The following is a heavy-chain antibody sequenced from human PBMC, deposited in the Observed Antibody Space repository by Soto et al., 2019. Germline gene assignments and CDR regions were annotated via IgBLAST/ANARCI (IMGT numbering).Heavy chain of an antibody. V-gene: IGHV3-15*01. CDR3: TLHIVVVTAIYNYFVY. D-gene: IGHD2-21*02. Sequence: EVQLVESGGGLVKPGGSLRLSCTASGFTFSDAWMSWVRQAPGEGLEWVGRIKSKADGGTTDYAAPVRGRFTISRDDSKNTLYLQMNSLKTEDTAVYYCTLHIVVVTAIYNYFVYWGQGILVTVSS. CDR2: IKSKADGGTT. CDR1: GFTFSDAW. J-gene: IGHJ4*02.